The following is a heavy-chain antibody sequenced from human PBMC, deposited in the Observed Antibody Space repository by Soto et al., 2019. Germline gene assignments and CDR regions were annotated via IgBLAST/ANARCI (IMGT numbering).Heavy chain of an antibody. D-gene: IGHD7-27*01. CDR3: ARGAGDLPY. J-gene: IGHJ4*02. CDR1: GFTFSSCT. CDR2: ISFSSTNI. Sequence: EVQLVESGGGLVRPWESLRLSCAASGFTFSSCTMTWVRQAPGKGLEWVSSISFSSTNIHYADSVKGRFTISRDNPKNSLYLQMNNLRVDDPGGYYWARGAGDLPYWGQGTLVTVSS. V-gene: IGHV3-21*01.